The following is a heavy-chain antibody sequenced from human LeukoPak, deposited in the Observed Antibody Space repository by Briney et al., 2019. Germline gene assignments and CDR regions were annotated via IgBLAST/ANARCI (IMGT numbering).Heavy chain of an antibody. CDR1: GFTFSNYW. CDR3: ARDRQIAF. Sequence: GGSLRLSCAASGFTFSNYWLTWVRQAPGQGLEWVANIKQDGSEKHYVDSVKGRFTISRDNAKNSLYLQMNSLRAEDTAVYYCARDRQIAFWGQGTLVAVSS. V-gene: IGHV3-7*01. CDR2: IKQDGSEK. J-gene: IGHJ4*02.